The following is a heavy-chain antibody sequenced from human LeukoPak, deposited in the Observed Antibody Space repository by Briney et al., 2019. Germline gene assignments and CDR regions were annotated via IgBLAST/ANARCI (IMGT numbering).Heavy chain of an antibody. CDR1: GFTFGDYA. CDR3: TRIAAAGTPDY. D-gene: IGHD6-13*01. Sequence: GGSLRLSCTASGFTFGDYAMSWFRQAPGKGLEWVGFIRSKAYGGTTEYAASVKGRFTISRDDSKSIAYLQMNSLKTEDTAVYYCTRIAAAGTPDYWGQGTLVTVSS. V-gene: IGHV3-49*03. J-gene: IGHJ4*02. CDR2: IRSKAYGGTT.